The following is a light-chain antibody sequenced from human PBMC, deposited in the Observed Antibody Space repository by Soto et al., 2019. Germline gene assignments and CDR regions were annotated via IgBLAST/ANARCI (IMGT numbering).Light chain of an antibody. CDR3: SSYTTSTTQV. Sequence: QSVLTQPPSVSAPPGQKVTISCSGSTSNIAINYVSWYQKVPGTAPTLLIYDNDKRPSGIPDRFSASKSGTAATLDISGLQTGDEADYYCSSYTTSTTQVFGGGTKLTVL. V-gene: IGLV1-51*01. J-gene: IGLJ2*01. CDR1: TSNIAINY. CDR2: DND.